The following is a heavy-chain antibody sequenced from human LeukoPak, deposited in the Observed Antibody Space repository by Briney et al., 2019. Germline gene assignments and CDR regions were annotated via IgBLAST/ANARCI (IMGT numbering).Heavy chain of an antibody. CDR1: GYTFTSYA. V-gene: IGHV1-69*13. CDR3: AGEGYGGRSLNY. J-gene: IGHJ4*02. Sequence: ASVTVSCKASGYTFTSYAISWVRQAPGQGLEWMGGIIPIFGTANYAQRFQGRVTITADESTSTAYMELSSLRSEDTAVYYCAGEGYGGRSLNYWGQGTLVTVSS. CDR2: IIPIFGTA. D-gene: IGHD2-15*01.